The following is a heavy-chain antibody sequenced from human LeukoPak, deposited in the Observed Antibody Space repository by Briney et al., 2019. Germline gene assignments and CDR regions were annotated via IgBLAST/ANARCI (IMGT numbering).Heavy chain of an antibody. D-gene: IGHD3-22*01. J-gene: IGHJ3*02. CDR1: GGTFSSYA. V-gene: IGHV1-69*05. CDR3: ARASYSSGYYHDAFDI. Sequence: SVKVSCNASGGTFSSYAISWVRQAPGQGLEWMGGIIPIFGTANYAQKFQGRVTITTDESTSTAYMELSSLRSEDTAVYYCARASYSSGYYHDAFDIWGQGTMVTVSS. CDR2: IIPIFGTA.